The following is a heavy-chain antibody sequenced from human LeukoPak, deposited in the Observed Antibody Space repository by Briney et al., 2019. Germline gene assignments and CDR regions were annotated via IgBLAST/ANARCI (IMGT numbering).Heavy chain of an antibody. CDR1: DFTFRDYA. V-gene: IGHV3-7*01. Sequence: GGSLRLSCATSDFTFRDYAMTWVRQAPGKGLEWVANIKEDGSEIFYVDSVKGRFTISRDNARNSLYLQMNSLRAEDTAVYYCTRTPDGVDYWGQGTLVTVSS. D-gene: IGHD3-10*01. J-gene: IGHJ4*02. CDR2: IKEDGSEI. CDR3: TRTPDGVDY.